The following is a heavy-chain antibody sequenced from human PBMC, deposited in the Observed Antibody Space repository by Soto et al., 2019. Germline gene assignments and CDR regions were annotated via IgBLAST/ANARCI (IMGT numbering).Heavy chain of an antibody. CDR1: GRSFSGYY. J-gene: IGHJ4*02. Sequence: QVQLQQWGAGLLKPSETLSLTCAVYGRSFSGYYWSWIRQPPGKGLEWIGEINHSGSTNYNPSLKSRVTISVDTSKNQFSLKLSSVTAADTAVYYCARAGYSSSWSPRHWGQGTLVTVSS. D-gene: IGHD6-13*01. CDR2: INHSGST. V-gene: IGHV4-34*01. CDR3: ARAGYSSSWSPRH.